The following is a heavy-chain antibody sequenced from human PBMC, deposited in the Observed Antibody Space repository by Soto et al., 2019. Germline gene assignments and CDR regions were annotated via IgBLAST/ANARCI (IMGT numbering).Heavy chain of an antibody. CDR3: ARMVRGSNIDYYHYMDV. CDR2: ISASNGDT. CDR1: GYSFTSHG. J-gene: IGHJ6*03. D-gene: IGHD3-10*01. V-gene: IGHV1-18*01. Sequence: QVQLVQSGAEVKKPGASVKVSCKASGYSFTSHGISWVRQAPGQGLEWMAWISASNGDTNYAQKFQGRVTVTTDTSTSTGYMELRSLRSEDPAVYYCARMVRGSNIDYYHYMDVWGKGTTVTVSS.